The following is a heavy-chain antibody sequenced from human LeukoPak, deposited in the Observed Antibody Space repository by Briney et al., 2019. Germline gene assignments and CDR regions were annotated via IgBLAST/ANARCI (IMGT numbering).Heavy chain of an antibody. V-gene: IGHV4-39*01. CDR2: VFYSGST. Sequence: KTSETLSLTCTVSGGPISGSSYYWGWIRQPPGKGLEWIGSVFYSGSTPYNPSLMSRVTVSVDTSANQFSLKVSSVIAADAALYYCARSGKIIGLQLQSSDYDFYGMDVWGHGTTVTVSS. D-gene: IGHD3-10*01. CDR1: GGPISGSSYY. CDR3: ARSGKIIGLQLQSSDYDFYGMDV. J-gene: IGHJ6*02.